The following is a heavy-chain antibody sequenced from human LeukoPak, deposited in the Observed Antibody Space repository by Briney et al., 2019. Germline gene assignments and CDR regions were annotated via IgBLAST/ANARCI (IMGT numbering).Heavy chain of an antibody. V-gene: IGHV3-21*01. CDR1: GFTFSTYN. Sequence: GGSLRLSCTASGFTFSTYNMNWVRQAPGKGLEWVSSISTSSNYIYYADSVKGRFTISRDNAQNSLYLQTNSLRVEDTDVYYCARDVGASAPDAFDIWGQGTMVTVSS. CDR2: ISTSSNYI. CDR3: ARDVGASAPDAFDI. J-gene: IGHJ3*02. D-gene: IGHD1-26*01.